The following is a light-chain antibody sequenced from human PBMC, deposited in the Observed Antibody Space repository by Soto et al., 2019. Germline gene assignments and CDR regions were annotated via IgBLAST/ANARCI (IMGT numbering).Light chain of an antibody. Sequence: QSVLTQPPSVSGAPGQGVTISCTGSSSNIGAGYDVAWYQQLPGTAPKVLMYGNTNRPSGVPDRITGSKSGTSASLAITGLQAEDEADYYCQSYDSSVSGNVVFGGGTQLTVL. J-gene: IGLJ2*01. CDR2: GNT. CDR3: QSYDSSVSGNVV. V-gene: IGLV1-40*01. CDR1: SSNIGAGYD.